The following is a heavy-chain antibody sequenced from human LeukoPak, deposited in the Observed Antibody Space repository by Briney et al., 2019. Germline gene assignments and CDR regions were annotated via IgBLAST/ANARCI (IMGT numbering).Heavy chain of an antibody. CDR2: INPNSGGT. J-gene: IGHJ4*02. D-gene: IGHD3-10*01. V-gene: IGHV1-2*04. Sequence: ASVEVSCKASGYTFTGYYMHWVRQAPGQGLEWMGWINPNSGGTNYAQKFQGWVTMTRDTSISTAYMELSRLRSDDTAVYYCARGPNAPMVRGVINLDYWGQGTLVTVSS. CDR1: GYTFTGYY. CDR3: ARGPNAPMVRGVINLDY.